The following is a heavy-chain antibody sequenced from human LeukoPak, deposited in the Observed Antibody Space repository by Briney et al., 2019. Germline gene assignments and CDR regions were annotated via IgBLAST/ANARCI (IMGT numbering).Heavy chain of an antibody. D-gene: IGHD3-22*01. V-gene: IGHV3-23*01. Sequence: GGSLRLSCAASGFTFSSYAMSWVRQAPGKGLEWVSAISGSGGSTYYADSVKGRFTISGDNSKNTLYLQMNSLRAEDTAVYYCAGYDTYYYDSSGISPFDYWGQGTLVTVSS. CDR3: AGYDTYYYDSSGISPFDY. CDR2: ISGSGGST. J-gene: IGHJ4*02. CDR1: GFTFSSYA.